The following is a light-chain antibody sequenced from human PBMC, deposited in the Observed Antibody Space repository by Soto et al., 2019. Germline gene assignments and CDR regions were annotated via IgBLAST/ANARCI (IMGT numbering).Light chain of an antibody. Sequence: DIVMTQSPDSLAVSLGERATIHCKSSQSVLYSSNNKNYLAWYQQKPGQPPKLLIYWASTRESGFPDRFSGSGSGTDFTLTISSLQAEDVAVYYCQKSYSTPLTFGGGTKVEIK. CDR1: QSVLYSSNNKNY. CDR3: QKSYSTPLT. J-gene: IGKJ4*01. CDR2: WAS. V-gene: IGKV4-1*01.